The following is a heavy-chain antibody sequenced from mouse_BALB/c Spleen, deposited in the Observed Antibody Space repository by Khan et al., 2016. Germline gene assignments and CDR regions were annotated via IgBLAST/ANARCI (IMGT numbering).Heavy chain of an antibody. CDR2: IYPSDSYT. CDR1: GYTFTNYW. J-gene: IGHJ3*01. CDR3: TRGQSTMIRGFAY. Sequence: QVQLQQPGAELVRPGASVKLSCKASGYTFTNYWINWVKQRPGQGLEWIGNIYPSDSYTNYNQKFKDKATLTVDKSSSTAYMQLSSPTSEDSAVYYCTRGQSTMIRGFAYWGQGTLVTVSA. D-gene: IGHD2-4*01. V-gene: IGHV1-69*02.